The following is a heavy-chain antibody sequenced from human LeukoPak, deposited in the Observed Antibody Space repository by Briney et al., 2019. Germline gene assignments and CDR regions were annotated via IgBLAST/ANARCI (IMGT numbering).Heavy chain of an antibody. V-gene: IGHV1-69*01. J-gene: IGHJ6*03. CDR1: GGTFSRYA. Sequence: SVKVSCKASGGTFSRYAISWVRQAPGQGLEWLGGIIPIFGTANYAQKFQGRVTSTPDESTSTAYMELSSLRSEDTAVYYCARVVDTAMKNYYYYYMDVWGKGTTVTVSS. CDR2: IIPIFGTA. D-gene: IGHD5-18*01. CDR3: ARVVDTAMKNYYYYYMDV.